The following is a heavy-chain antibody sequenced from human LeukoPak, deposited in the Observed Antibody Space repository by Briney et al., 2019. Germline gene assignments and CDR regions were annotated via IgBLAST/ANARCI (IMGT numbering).Heavy chain of an antibody. Sequence: PGGSLRLSCAASGFIFSSYAMNWVRQAPGKGLEWVSAINDGGGRTYYADSVKGRFTISKDNAKNTVYLQMNSLRAEDTAVYYCVSFYETYWGRGTLVTVSS. CDR3: VSFYETY. D-gene: IGHD2/OR15-2a*01. CDR2: INDGGGRT. J-gene: IGHJ4*02. CDR1: GFIFSSYA. V-gene: IGHV3-23*01.